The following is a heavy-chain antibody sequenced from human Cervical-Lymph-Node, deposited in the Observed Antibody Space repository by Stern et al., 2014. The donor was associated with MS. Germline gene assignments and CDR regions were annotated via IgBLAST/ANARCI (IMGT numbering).Heavy chain of an antibody. J-gene: IGHJ4*02. D-gene: IGHD3-10*01. Sequence: ESGPTLVKPTQTLTLTCTFSGFSLNTRRGGVGWIRQPPGKALEWLALIYWDDDGRYSPSLKSRFPITKDTSQNHEVLTMANMDPVDTAPYYCAGGGPRYFDYWGQGTLVTVSS. V-gene: IGHV2-5*02. CDR2: IYWDDDG. CDR1: GFSLNTRRGG. CDR3: AGGGPRYFDY.